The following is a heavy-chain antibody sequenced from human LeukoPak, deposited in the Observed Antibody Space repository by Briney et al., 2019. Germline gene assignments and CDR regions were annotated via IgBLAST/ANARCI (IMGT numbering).Heavy chain of an antibody. D-gene: IGHD3-10*01. J-gene: IGHJ4*02. CDR3: AREALMVRRVILYYFDY. CDR2: IWYDGSNK. V-gene: IGHV3-33*01. CDR1: GFTFSGYG. Sequence: PGGSLRLSCAASGFTFSGYGMHWVRQAPGKGLEWVAVIWYDGSNKYYADSVKGRFTISRDNSKNTLYLQMNSLRAEDTAVYYCAREALMVRRVILYYFDYWGQGTLVTVSS.